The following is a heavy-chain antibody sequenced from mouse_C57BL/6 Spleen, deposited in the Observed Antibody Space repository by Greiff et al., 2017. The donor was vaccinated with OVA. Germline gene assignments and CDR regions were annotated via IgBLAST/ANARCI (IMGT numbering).Heavy chain of an antibody. CDR2: IYPGSGST. CDR3: ARRYDYDDYAMDY. V-gene: IGHV1-55*01. J-gene: IGHJ4*01. Sequence: QVQLQQPGAELVKPGASVKMSCKASGYTFTSYWITWVKQRPGQGLAWIGDIYPGSGSTNYNEKFKSKATLTVDTSSSTAYMQLSSLTSEDSAVYYCARRYDYDDYAMDYWGQGTSVTVSS. CDR1: GYTFTSYW. D-gene: IGHD2-4*01.